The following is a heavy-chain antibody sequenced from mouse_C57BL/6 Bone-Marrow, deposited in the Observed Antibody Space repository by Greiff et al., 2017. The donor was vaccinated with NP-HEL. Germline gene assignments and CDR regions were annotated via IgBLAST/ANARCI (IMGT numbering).Heavy chain of an antibody. CDR2: IYPGSGST. CDR3: ARDKVYSWGFAY. CDR1: GYTFTSYW. D-gene: IGHD2-12*01. Sequence: QVQLQQPGAELVKPGASVKMSCKASGYTFTSYWITWVKQRPGQGLEWIGDIYPGSGSTNYNEKFKSKATLTVDTSSSPAYMQLSSLTSEDSAVYYCARDKVYSWGFAYWGQGTLVTVSA. V-gene: IGHV1-55*01. J-gene: IGHJ3*01.